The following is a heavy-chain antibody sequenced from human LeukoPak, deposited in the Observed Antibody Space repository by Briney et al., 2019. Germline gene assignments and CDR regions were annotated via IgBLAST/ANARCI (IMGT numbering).Heavy chain of an antibody. Sequence: GGSLRLSCAAPGFTFTSYAMSWVRPAPGKGLEWVSGVSRSGSSTKYADNVKGRFIISGDNPKNTLYLQMNSLRAEDTAVYYCARSSSGWYSFDYWGQGTLVTVSS. V-gene: IGHV3-23*01. CDR1: GFTFTSYA. CDR3: ARSSSGWYSFDY. D-gene: IGHD6-19*01. J-gene: IGHJ4*02. CDR2: VSRSGSST.